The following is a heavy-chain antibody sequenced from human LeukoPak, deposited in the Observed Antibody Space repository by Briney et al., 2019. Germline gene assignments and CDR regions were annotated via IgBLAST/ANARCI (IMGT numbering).Heavy chain of an antibody. CDR3: AKDLGPYSSSWPSNFDY. CDR1: GFTFSNYY. Sequence: GGSLRLSCAASGFTFSNYYMNWVRQAPGKGLEWVANIKGDGSTKYYVDSVRGRFTISRDNSKNTLYLQMNSLRAEDTAVYYCAKDLGPYSSSWPSNFDYWGQGTLVTVSS. V-gene: IGHV3-7*03. D-gene: IGHD6-13*01. J-gene: IGHJ4*02. CDR2: IKGDGSTK.